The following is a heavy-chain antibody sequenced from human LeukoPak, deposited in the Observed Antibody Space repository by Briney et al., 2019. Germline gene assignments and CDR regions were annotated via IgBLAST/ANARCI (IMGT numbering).Heavy chain of an antibody. J-gene: IGHJ4*02. V-gene: IGHV3-7*01. D-gene: IGHD2-21*01. CDR2: IKEDGSEK. Sequence: GGSLRLSCAASGFTFISNWWYWVGKRQGKGLEWVADIKEDGSEKYYVDSVKGRFTISRDNAKNSLYLQMNSLRAEDTAVYYCARSSYYCFDYWGQGTLVTVSS. CDR3: ARSSYYCFDY. CDR1: GFTFISNW.